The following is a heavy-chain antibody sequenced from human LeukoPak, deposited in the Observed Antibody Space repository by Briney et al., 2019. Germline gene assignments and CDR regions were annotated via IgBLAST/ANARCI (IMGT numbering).Heavy chain of an antibody. CDR1: GFTFSSYA. CDR2: INSAGST. CDR3: AKDQNTVATAPFDY. D-gene: IGHD4-17*01. J-gene: IGHJ4*02. V-gene: IGHV3-23*01. Sequence: GGSLRLSCAASGFTFSSYAMSWVRQAPGKGLEWVSAINSAGSTYYGDSVRGRFTVSRDNSKNVLHLQMNSLRAEDTALYYCAKDQNTVATAPFDYWGLGTLVTVSS.